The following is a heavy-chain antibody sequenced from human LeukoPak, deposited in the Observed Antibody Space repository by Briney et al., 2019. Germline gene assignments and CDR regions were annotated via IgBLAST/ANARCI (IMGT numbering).Heavy chain of an antibody. Sequence: ASVKVSCKXSGYTFTSYGISWVRQAPGQGLEWMGRISAYNGNTNYSQKLQGRVTMTTDTSTSTAYMELRSLRSDDTAVYYCARDLYYYGSGSYPFDYWGQGTLVTVSS. V-gene: IGHV1-18*01. CDR2: ISAYNGNT. CDR1: GYTFTSYG. CDR3: ARDLYYYGSGSYPFDY. J-gene: IGHJ4*02. D-gene: IGHD3-10*01.